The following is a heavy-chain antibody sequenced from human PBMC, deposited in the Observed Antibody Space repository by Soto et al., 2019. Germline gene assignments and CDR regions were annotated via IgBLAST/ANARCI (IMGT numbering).Heavy chain of an antibody. Sequence: QVQLVQSGAEVKKPGASVKVSCKTSGYIFTGFYMHWVRQAPGQGLEWMGWINPNSGGTNYPQKFRDRVTMPRDTSIGTAYMELSRRSADDTALYYCARGRVDYSSFHYGMDVWGQGTTVTVSS. D-gene: IGHD4-4*01. J-gene: IGHJ6*02. CDR2: INPNSGGT. CDR1: GYIFTGFY. CDR3: ARGRVDYSSFHYGMDV. V-gene: IGHV1-2*02.